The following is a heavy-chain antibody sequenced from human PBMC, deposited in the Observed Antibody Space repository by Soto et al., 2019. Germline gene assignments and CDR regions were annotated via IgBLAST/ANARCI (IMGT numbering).Heavy chain of an antibody. V-gene: IGHV3-74*01. D-gene: IGHD2-2*02. CDR1: GFTLSNYW. CDR3: ARAGGRYCTTTSCYTFFDY. J-gene: IGHJ4*02. CDR2: INSDGSST. Sequence: GGSLRLSCAASGFTLSNYWMHWVRQVPGGGPLWVSRINSDGSSTNYADSVKGRFTISRDNAKNTLYLQMDSLRAEDTAVYYCARAGGRYCTTTSCYTFFDYWGQGVLVTVS.